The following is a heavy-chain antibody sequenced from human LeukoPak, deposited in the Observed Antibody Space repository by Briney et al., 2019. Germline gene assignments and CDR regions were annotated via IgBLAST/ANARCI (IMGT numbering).Heavy chain of an antibody. V-gene: IGHV4-61*01. CDR1: GGSVSSGSYY. Sequence: SETLSLTCTVSGGSVSSGSYYWSWIRQPPGKGLEWIGYIYYSGSTNYNPSLKSRVTISVDTSKNQFSLKLSSVTAADTAVYYCARGTPPNYDFWSDQYYFDYWGQGTLVTVSS. CDR3: ARGTPPNYDFWSDQYYFDY. CDR2: IYYSGST. J-gene: IGHJ4*02. D-gene: IGHD3-3*01.